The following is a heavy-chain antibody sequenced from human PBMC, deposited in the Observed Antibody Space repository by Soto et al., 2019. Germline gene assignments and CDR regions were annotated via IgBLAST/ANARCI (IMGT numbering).Heavy chain of an antibody. CDR3: ARGFVEMATISAFDI. J-gene: IGHJ3*02. V-gene: IGHV1-69*06. D-gene: IGHD5-12*01. CDR2: IIPIFGTA. CDR1: GGTFSSYA. Sequence: SVKVSCKASGGTFSSYAISWVRQAPGQGLEWMGGIIPIFGTANYAQKFQGRVTITADKSTSTAYMELSSLRSEDTAVYYCARGFVEMATISAFDIWGQGTMVTVSS.